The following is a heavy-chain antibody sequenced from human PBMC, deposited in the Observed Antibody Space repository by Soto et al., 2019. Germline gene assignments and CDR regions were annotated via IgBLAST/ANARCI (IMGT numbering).Heavy chain of an antibody. D-gene: IGHD6-13*01. Sequence: PSETLSLTXIVSGGSISEKYWNWVRQPPGKGLEWIGLIFANGHTDYNPSLKSRVTMSVDASKNQFSLRLTSMTAADTAVHYCVASLPASGLNWLDPWGRGTLVTVSS. CDR1: GGSISEKY. V-gene: IGHV4-4*07. J-gene: IGHJ5*02. CDR3: VASLPASGLNWLDP. CDR2: IFANGHT.